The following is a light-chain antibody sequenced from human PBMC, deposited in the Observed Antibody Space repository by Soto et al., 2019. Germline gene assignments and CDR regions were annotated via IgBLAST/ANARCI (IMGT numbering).Light chain of an antibody. CDR2: AAS. J-gene: IGKJ4*01. Sequence: VFTMSPSILSVSQGERATLSCSTSERISSRAAWHHKKPRQAPRLLIDAASNSATGIPKRFSGSGSGTDFTPTSTIQEAEDFAEYCWQQYGSSGTFGEGTKV. V-gene: IGKV3-20*01. CDR3: QQYGSSGT. CDR1: ERISSRA.